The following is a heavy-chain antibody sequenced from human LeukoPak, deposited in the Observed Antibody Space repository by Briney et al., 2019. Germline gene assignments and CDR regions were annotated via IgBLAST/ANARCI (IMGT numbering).Heavy chain of an antibody. CDR1: GGSISSGSYY. CDR3: ARGLFKGWFDP. D-gene: IGHD2-21*01. Sequence: SQTLSLTCTVSGGSISSGSYYWSWIRQPAGKGLEWIGRIYTSGSTNYNPSLKSRVTISVDMSKNQFSLKLSSVTAADTAVYYCARGLFKGWFDPWGQGTLVTVSS. V-gene: IGHV4-61*02. CDR2: IYTSGST. J-gene: IGHJ5*02.